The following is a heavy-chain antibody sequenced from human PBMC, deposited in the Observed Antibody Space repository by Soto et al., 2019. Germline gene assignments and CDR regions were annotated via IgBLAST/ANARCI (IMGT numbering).Heavy chain of an antibody. J-gene: IGHJ6*03. V-gene: IGHV3-13*01. D-gene: IGHD3-10*01. Sequence: EVQLVESGGGLVQPGGSLRLSCAASGFTLSTYDMHWVRQGTGKGLEWVAALSYAGDTYYPGSVKGRFTVSRENAKNSLYLHMNSLIAGNTAVYYSAKGPHSASGYYYMDVLGKGTTVAVSS. CDR2: LSYAGDT. CDR1: GFTLSTYD. CDR3: AKGPHSASGYYYMDV.